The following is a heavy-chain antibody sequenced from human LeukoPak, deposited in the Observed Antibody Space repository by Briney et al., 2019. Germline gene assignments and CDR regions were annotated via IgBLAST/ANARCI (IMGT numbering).Heavy chain of an antibody. CDR3: ARDFRIYGMDV. V-gene: IGHV3-74*01. CDR1: GFTFSSYW. Sequence: GGSLRLSCAASGFTFSSYWMHWVRQAPGKGLVWVSRINSDGSSTSYADSVKGRFTIPRDNAKNTLYLQMNSLRAEDTAVYYCARDFRIYGMDVWGQGTTVTVSS. J-gene: IGHJ6*02. CDR2: INSDGSST.